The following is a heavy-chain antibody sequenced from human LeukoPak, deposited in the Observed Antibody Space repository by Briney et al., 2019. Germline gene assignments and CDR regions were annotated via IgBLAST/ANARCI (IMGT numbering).Heavy chain of an antibody. CDR3: AREGYCSGGSCYPNWFDP. Sequence: ASLKVSCKASGYTFTGYYMHWVRQAPGQGLEWMGWINLNSGGTNYANKFQGSVTMTSDTSISTAYRQMSRLRSDDTSVYYCAREGYCSGGSCYPNWFDPGGEGTLVTVHS. CDR2: INLNSGGT. D-gene: IGHD2-15*01. V-gene: IGHV1-2*02. CDR1: GYTFTGYY. J-gene: IGHJ5*02.